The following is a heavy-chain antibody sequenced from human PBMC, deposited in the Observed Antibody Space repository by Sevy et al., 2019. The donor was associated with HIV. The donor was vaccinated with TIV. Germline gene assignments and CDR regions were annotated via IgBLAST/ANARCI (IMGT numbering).Heavy chain of an antibody. D-gene: IGHD3-3*01. Sequence: ASVKVSCKASGYTFTGYYMHWVRQAPGQGLEWMGWINPNSGGRNYPQKFQGRVTMTRDTSISTAYMELSRLRSDDTAVCYCARITYYDFWSGWRGFDIWGQGTMVTVSS. CDR1: GYTFTGYY. CDR2: INPNSGGR. V-gene: IGHV1-2*02. CDR3: ARITYYDFWSGWRGFDI. J-gene: IGHJ3*02.